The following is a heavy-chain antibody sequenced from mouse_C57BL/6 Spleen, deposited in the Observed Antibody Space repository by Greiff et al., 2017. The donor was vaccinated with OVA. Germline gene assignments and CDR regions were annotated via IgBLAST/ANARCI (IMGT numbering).Heavy chain of an antibody. J-gene: IGHJ3*01. V-gene: IGHV1-26*01. D-gene: IGHD2-5*01. Sequence: EVQLQQSGPELVKPGASVKISCKASGYTFTDYYMNWVKQSHGKSLEWIGVIHPNNGGTSYNQKFKGKATLTVDKSSRTAYMELRSLTSEDSAVYYCARYGYYSNSFAYWGQGTLVTVSA. CDR2: IHPNNGGT. CDR1: GYTFTDYY. CDR3: ARYGYYSNSFAY.